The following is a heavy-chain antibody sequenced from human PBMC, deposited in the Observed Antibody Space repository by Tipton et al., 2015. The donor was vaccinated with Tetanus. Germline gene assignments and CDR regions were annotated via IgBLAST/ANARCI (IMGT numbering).Heavy chain of an antibody. CDR2: INSDGGIT. V-gene: IGHV3-74*01. CDR1: GFTFSDYW. Sequence: PRLSCVASGFTFSDYWMHWVRQAPGKGLVWVSRINSDGGITDYADSVKGRLTIARDNAKNTLYFQMNSLRVEDTAVYYCTRGRQYFDYWGQGILVTVSS. J-gene: IGHJ4*02. CDR3: TRGRQYFDY. D-gene: IGHD3-10*01.